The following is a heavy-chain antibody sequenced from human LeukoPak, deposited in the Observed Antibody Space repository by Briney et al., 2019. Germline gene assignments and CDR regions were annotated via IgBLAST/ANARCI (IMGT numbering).Heavy chain of an antibody. D-gene: IGHD6-6*01. CDR1: GFSVTSTY. CDR3: ASALEAAHFDY. J-gene: IGHJ4*02. CDR2: TYTDGST. Sequence: GGSLRLSCAASGFSVTSTYMGWVRQAPGKGLEWVSVTYTDGSTYYADVVKGRFTISRDNSKNTLYLHMNGLRAEDTAVYYCASALEAAHFDYWGQGTLVTVSS. V-gene: IGHV3-53*01.